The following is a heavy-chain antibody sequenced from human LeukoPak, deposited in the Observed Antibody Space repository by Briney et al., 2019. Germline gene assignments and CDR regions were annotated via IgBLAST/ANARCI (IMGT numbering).Heavy chain of an antibody. V-gene: IGHV3-33*03. D-gene: IGHD3-22*01. J-gene: IGHJ3*02. CDR3: ASGDTTGYSGDAFNI. CDR1: GFTFSRFG. CDR2: IWYDGSNK. Sequence: PGGSLRLSRVASGFTFSRFGMHWVRQAPGKGLEWVAIIWYDGSNKYYADSVRGRFTISRDTSKNTLYLKMDRLRAEDTAVYYCASGDTTGYSGDAFNIWGQGTMVTVSS.